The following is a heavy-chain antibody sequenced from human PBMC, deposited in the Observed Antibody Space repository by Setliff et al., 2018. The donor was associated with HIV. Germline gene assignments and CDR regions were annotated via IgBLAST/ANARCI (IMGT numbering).Heavy chain of an antibody. V-gene: IGHV3-23*01. D-gene: IGHD1-1*01. J-gene: IGHJ4*02. Sequence: MNWVRQVPGKGLEWVSTISGDNARTSTTMGTGGLTYYADSVKGRFTLFRDTSKDTLYLQMNSLRADDTAVYYCAKLLYPQLWPLDIDHWGQGRLVTVSS. CDR2: ISGDNARTSTTMGTGGLT. CDR3: AKLLYPQLWPLDIDH.